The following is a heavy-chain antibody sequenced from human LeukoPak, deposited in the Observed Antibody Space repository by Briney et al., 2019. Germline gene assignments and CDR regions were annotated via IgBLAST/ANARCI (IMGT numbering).Heavy chain of an antibody. CDR3: ARDFSAAFDI. J-gene: IGHJ3*02. D-gene: IGHD2/OR15-2a*01. Sequence: SETLSLTCTVSGGSISSYYWSWIRQPPGKGLEWIGYIYYSGSTNYNPSLKSRVTISVDTSKNQFSLKLRSVTAADTAVYYCARDFSAAFDIWGQGTMVTVSS. CDR2: IYYSGST. V-gene: IGHV4-59*01. CDR1: GGSISSYY.